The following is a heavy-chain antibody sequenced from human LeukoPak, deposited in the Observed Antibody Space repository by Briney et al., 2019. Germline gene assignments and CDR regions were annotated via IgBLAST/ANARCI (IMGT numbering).Heavy chain of an antibody. CDR1: GFNFSSYG. J-gene: IGHJ4*02. D-gene: IGHD2-8*01. CDR3: ARYAEYAVSTPCY. V-gene: IGHV3-30*03. Sequence: GGSLRLSCAASGFNFSSYGMHWVRQAPGKGLEWVAVLSYDGNYKYYADSVKGRFAISRDNSENTLYLQMNSLRAEDTAVYYCARYAEYAVSTPCYWGQGTLVTVSA. CDR2: LSYDGNYK.